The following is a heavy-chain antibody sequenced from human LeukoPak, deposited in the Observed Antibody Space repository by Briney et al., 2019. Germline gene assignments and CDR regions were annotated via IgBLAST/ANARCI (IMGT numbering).Heavy chain of an antibody. CDR2: FDPEDGET. V-gene: IGHV1-24*01. CDR1: GYTLTELS. J-gene: IGHJ4*02. Sequence: ASVKVSCKVSGYTLTELSMHWVRRAPGKGLEWMGGFDPEDGETIYAQKFQGRVTMTEDTSTDTAYMELSSLRSEDTAVYYCATFRCSSTSCYIGFDYWGQGTLVTVSS. D-gene: IGHD2-2*02. CDR3: ATFRCSSTSCYIGFDY.